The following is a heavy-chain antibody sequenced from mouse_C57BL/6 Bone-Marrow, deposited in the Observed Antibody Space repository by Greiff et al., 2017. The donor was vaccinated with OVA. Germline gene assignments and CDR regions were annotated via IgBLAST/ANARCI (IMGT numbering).Heavy chain of an antibody. CDR1: GYTFTSYW. CDR3: ARSPYYYGSSYCFDV. Sequence: QVQLQQSGAELVMPGASVKLSCKASGYTFTSYWMHWVKQRPGQGLEWIGEIDPSDSYTNYNQKFKGKSTLTVDKSSSTAYMQLSSLTSEDSAVYYCARSPYYYGSSYCFDVWGTGTTVTVSS. V-gene: IGHV1-69*01. J-gene: IGHJ1*03. CDR2: IDPSDSYT. D-gene: IGHD1-1*01.